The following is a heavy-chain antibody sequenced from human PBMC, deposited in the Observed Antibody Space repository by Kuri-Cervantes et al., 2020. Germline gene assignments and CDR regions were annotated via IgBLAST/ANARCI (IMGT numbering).Heavy chain of an antibody. CDR2: ISGNGANT. CDR3: AKVGY. Sequence: GGSLRLSCAASGFTFSDYYMSWIRQAPGKGLEWVSGISGNGANTYYADSVKGRFAISRDTSRRTIYLQIQSLRAEDTAVYYCAKVGYWGRGTQVTVSS. CDR1: GFTFSDYY. D-gene: IGHD3-22*01. V-gene: IGHV3-23*01. J-gene: IGHJ4*02.